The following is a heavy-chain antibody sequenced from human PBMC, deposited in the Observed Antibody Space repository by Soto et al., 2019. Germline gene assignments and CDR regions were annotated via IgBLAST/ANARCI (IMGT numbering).Heavy chain of an antibody. V-gene: IGHV1-18*01. CDR3: AILGLTGDQGAFDI. D-gene: IGHD7-27*01. CDR1: GYTFTSYG. J-gene: IGHJ3*02. CDR2: ISAYNGNT. Sequence: ASVKVSCKASGYTFTSYGISWVRQAPGQGLEWMGWISAYNGNTHYAQKLQGRVTMTTDTSTSTAYMELRSLRSDDTAVYYCAILGLTGDQGAFDIWGQGTMVTVSS.